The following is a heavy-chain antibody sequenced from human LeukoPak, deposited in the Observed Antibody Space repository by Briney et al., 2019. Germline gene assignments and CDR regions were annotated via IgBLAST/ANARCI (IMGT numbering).Heavy chain of an antibody. V-gene: IGHV1-69*04. CDR2: IIPILGIA. D-gene: IGHD5-18*01. CDR3: ASYVDTAMAPDY. Sequence: VASVKVSCKASGGTFNSYAISWVRQAPGQGLEWMGRIIPILGIANYAQKFQGRVTITADKSTSTAYMELSSLRSEDTAVYYCASYVDTAMAPDYWGQGTLVTVSS. CDR1: GGTFNSYA. J-gene: IGHJ4*02.